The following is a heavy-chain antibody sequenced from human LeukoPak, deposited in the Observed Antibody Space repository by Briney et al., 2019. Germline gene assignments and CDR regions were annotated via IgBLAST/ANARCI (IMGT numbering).Heavy chain of an antibody. CDR1: GGTFNNSA. Sequence: SVKVSCKTSGGTFNNSAISWVRQAPGQGLEWLGGIMPLFGTAGYAQKFQGRVTINKDESTRTVYLELTSLTSDNTAVYYCARDVHGDYGSGWFDPWGQGTLVSVSS. V-gene: IGHV1-69*05. CDR2: IMPLFGTA. J-gene: IGHJ5*02. D-gene: IGHD4-17*01. CDR3: ARDVHGDYGSGWFDP.